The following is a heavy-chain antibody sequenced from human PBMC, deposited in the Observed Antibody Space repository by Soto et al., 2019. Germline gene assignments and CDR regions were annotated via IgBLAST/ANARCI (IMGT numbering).Heavy chain of an antibody. CDR1: GFPFSSYG. D-gene: IGHD6-6*01. CDR2: ISYDGSNK. V-gene: IGHV3-30*18. J-gene: IGHJ6*02. Sequence: GGSLRLSCAASGFPFSSYGMHWVRQAPGKGLEWVAVISYDGSNKYYADSVKGRFTISRDNSKNTLYLQMNSLRAEDTAVYYCAKEKGELVLYYYYGMDVWGQGTTVTVSS. CDR3: AKEKGELVLYYYYGMDV.